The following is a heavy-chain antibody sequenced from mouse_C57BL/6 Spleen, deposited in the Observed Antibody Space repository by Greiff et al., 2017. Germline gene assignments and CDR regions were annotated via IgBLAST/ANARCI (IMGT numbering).Heavy chain of an antibody. CDR1: GFTFSSYA. CDR3: AREGDYGNAMDY. CDR2: ISDGGSYT. D-gene: IGHD2-1*01. V-gene: IGHV5-4*01. Sequence: EVQLVESGGGLVKPGGSLKLSCAASGFTFSSYAMSWVRQTPEKRLEWVATISDGGSYTYYPDNVKGRCTISRDNANNNLYLQMSHLKSEDTAMYYCAREGDYGNAMDYWGQGTSVTVSS. J-gene: IGHJ4*01.